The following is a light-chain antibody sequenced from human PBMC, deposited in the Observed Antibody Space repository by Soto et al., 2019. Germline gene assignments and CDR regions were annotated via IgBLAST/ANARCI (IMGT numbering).Light chain of an antibody. CDR1: SSDVGGYNY. V-gene: IGLV2-8*01. CDR2: EVS. J-gene: IGLJ1*01. Sequence: QSVLTQPPSASGSPGQSVTISCTGTSSDVGGYNYVSWYQQHPGKAPKLMIYEVSQRPSGVPDRFSGSKSGNTASLTVSGLQAEEEADYYCNSYAGSNNVFGTGTKVTVL. CDR3: NSYAGSNNV.